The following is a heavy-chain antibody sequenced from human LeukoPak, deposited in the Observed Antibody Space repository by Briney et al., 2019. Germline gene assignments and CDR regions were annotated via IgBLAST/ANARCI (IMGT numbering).Heavy chain of an antibody. CDR2: IQYDGTNK. D-gene: IGHD3-9*01. V-gene: IGHV3-30*02. CDR3: ARGPERYFDWLPFDY. CDR1: RFAFNNYG. Sequence: PGGSLRLSCAASRFAFNNYGMHWVRQAPGKGLEWVAFIQYDGTNKYYIDSVKGRFSISRDNSKNTLYLQMNSLRAEDTAVYYCARGPERYFDWLPFDYWGQGTLVTVSS. J-gene: IGHJ4*02.